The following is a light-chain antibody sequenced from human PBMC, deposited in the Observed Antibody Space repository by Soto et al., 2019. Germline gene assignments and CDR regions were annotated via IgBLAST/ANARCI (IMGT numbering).Light chain of an antibody. V-gene: IGKV2-30*02. J-gene: IGKJ1*01. Sequence: DVVMTQSPVSLPVTLGQPASISCRSSQSLVHSDGNTYLNWFQQRPGQSPRRXIYKVSNRDSGVPDRFSGSGSGTDFTLTISSLQAEDVAVYYCQQYYRTPPTFGQGTKVDIK. CDR2: KVS. CDR3: QQYYRTPPT. CDR1: QSLVHSDGNTY.